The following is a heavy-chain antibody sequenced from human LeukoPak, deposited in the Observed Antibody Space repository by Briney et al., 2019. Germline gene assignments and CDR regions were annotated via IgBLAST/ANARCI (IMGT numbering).Heavy chain of an antibody. D-gene: IGHD4-17*01. CDR2: ISYDGSTK. V-gene: IGHV3-30*04. CDR1: GFTFINYG. J-gene: IGHJ5*02. Sequence: GGSLRLSCAASGFTFINYGVQCVRQAPGKGLEWVAFISYDGSTKYNVDSVKGRFSISRDNSKNTLHLQMNNLRAEDTALYYCARDDYVFDPWGQGTLVTVSS. CDR3: ARDDYVFDP.